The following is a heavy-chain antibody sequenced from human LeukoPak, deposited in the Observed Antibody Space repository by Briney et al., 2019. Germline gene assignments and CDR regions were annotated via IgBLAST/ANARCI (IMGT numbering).Heavy chain of an antibody. D-gene: IGHD3-3*01. V-gene: IGHV1-8*01. CDR2: MNPNRGNT. CDR1: AYTFTIYD. Sequence: ASVTLSFTASAYTFTIYDIDWVRQGPGQGHGWMGWMNPNRGNTGYAHKFHGRGTITRNSSISTAYLELSSLRSEDTAVYFCARAPPYDFWSGPYYYYYYYMDVWGKGTTVTVSS. J-gene: IGHJ6*03. CDR3: ARAPPYDFWSGPYYYYYYYMDV.